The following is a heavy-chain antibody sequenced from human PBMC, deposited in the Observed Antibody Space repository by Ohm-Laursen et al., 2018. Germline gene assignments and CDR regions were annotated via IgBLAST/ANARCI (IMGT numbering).Heavy chain of an antibody. CDR3: AGRGY. J-gene: IGHJ4*02. CDR1: GGSISGHY. CDR2: MHTSGST. V-gene: IGHV4-4*07. Sequence: SDTLSLTCAVSGGSISGHYWTWIRQPAGKGLEWIGRMHTSGSTNYNPSLQSRVTMSVDTSKNQFSLNLSSVTAADTAVYYCAGRGYWGQGTLVTVSS.